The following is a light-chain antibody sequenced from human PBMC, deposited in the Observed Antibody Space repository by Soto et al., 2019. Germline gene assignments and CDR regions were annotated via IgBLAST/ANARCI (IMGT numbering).Light chain of an antibody. J-gene: IGLJ3*02. V-gene: IGLV8-61*01. CDR2: STN. Sequence: QTVVTQEPSFSVSPGRTVTLTCGLTSGSVSTSYYPSWYQQTPGQPPRTLIYSTNTRSSGVPDRFSGSILGNKAALTITGAQVDDESDYYCVLYMGSGISVFGGGTKLTVL. CDR3: VLYMGSGISV. CDR1: SGSVSTSYY.